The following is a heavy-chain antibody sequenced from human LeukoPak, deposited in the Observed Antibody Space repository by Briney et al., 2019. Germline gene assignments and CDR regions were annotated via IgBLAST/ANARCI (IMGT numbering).Heavy chain of an antibody. CDR1: GFTFSSYA. V-gene: IGHV3-23*01. J-gene: IGHJ5*02. CDR3: AKGYYSSGYNWFDP. Sequence: GGSLRLSCAASGFTFSSYAMIWVRQAPGKGLEWVSGISGSGGSTYYADSVKGRFTISRDNSKNTPYLQMNSLRAEDTAAYYCAKGYYSSGYNWFDPWGQGTLVTVSS. CDR2: ISGSGGST. D-gene: IGHD3-10*01.